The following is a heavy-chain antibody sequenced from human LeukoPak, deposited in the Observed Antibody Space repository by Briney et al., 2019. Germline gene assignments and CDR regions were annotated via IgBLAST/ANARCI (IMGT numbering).Heavy chain of an antibody. V-gene: IGHV3-48*01. CDR2: ISSTITTI. D-gene: IGHD4-17*01. Sequence: PGGSLRLSCAASGFTFTSYSMNWVRQAPGKGLEWVSYISSTITTIYYADSVKGRFTISRDNARNSLYLQMNSLRAEDTAVYYCARHYYGDYFFDIWGQGTIVTVSS. CDR3: ARHYYGDYFFDI. CDR1: GFTFTSYS. J-gene: IGHJ3*02.